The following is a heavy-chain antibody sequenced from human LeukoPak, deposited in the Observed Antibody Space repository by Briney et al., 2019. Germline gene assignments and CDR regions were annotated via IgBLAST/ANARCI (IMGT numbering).Heavy chain of an antibody. J-gene: IGHJ6*03. D-gene: IGHD3-22*01. CDR1: GFTFSSYS. V-gene: IGHV3-21*01. Sequence: GVSLRLSCAASGFTFSSYSMNWVRQAPGKGLEWVSSISSSSSYIYYADSVKGRFTISRDNAKNSLYLQMNSLRAEDTAVYYCATYHPNYYDSSGYYPYYYMDVWGKGTTVTVSS. CDR3: ATYHPNYYDSSGYYPYYYMDV. CDR2: ISSSSSYI.